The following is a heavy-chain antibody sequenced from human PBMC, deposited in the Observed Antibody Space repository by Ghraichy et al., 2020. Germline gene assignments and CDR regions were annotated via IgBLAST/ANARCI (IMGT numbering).Heavy chain of an antibody. D-gene: IGHD2-15*01. V-gene: IGHV1-18*04. Sequence: ASVKVSCKASGYTFTNYGITWVRPAPGQGLEWMGWITTRNGNTQSAQRLQGRGTMTTDTSTNTVYMELRSLRFDDPAVYYCARGINYFDPWGQGTLVTVAS. CDR3: ARGINYFDP. CDR2: ITTRNGNT. CDR1: GYTFTNYG. J-gene: IGHJ5*02.